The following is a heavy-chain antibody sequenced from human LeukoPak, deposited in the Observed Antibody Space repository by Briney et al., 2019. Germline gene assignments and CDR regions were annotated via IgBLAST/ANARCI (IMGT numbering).Heavy chain of an antibody. Sequence: ASVEVSCKVSGYTFTSYGISWVRQAPGQGLEWMGWISAYNGNTNYAQKLQGRVTMTTDTSTSTAYMELRSLRSDDTAVYYCARGTQDIVVVPAAMGYYYYGMDVWGQGTTVTVSS. J-gene: IGHJ6*02. CDR3: ARGTQDIVVVPAAMGYYYYGMDV. D-gene: IGHD2-2*01. CDR2: ISAYNGNT. V-gene: IGHV1-18*01. CDR1: GYTFTSYG.